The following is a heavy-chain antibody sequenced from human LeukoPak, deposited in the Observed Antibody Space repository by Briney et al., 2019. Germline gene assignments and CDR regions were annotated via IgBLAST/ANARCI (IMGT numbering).Heavy chain of an antibody. V-gene: IGHV1-18*01. CDR3: ARRTTVVTLDGYYYGMDV. CDR2: ISAYNGNT. D-gene: IGHD4-23*01. J-gene: IGHJ6*02. Sequence: ASVTVSCTASGYTFTSYGISWVRQAPGQGLEWMGWISAYNGNTNYAQKLQGRVTMTTDTSTSTAYMELRSLRSDDTAVYYCARRTTVVTLDGYYYGMDVWGQGTTVTVSS. CDR1: GYTFTSYG.